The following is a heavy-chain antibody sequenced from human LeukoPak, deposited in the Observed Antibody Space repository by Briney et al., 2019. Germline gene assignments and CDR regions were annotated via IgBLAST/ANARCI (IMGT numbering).Heavy chain of an antibody. CDR1: GFTVSNAW. CDR2: IKSKTDGGTT. Sequence: GGSLRLSCAASGFTVSNAWMSWVRQAPGKGLEWVGRIKSKTDGGTTDYAAPVKGRFTISRDDSKNTLYLQMNSLKTEDTAVYYCTTDYGDYGGSVYWGQGTLVTVSS. V-gene: IGHV3-15*01. D-gene: IGHD4-17*01. CDR3: TTDYGDYGGSVY. J-gene: IGHJ4*02.